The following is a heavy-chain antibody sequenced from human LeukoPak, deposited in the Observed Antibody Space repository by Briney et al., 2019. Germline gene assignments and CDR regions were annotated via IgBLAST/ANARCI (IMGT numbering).Heavy chain of an antibody. J-gene: IGHJ4*02. V-gene: IGHV3-23*01. CDR3: AKDLSCSY. D-gene: IGHD4/OR15-4a*01. Sequence: GGSLRLSCAASGFTFKTNSHAMSWVRQAPGKVLEWVSSVSESGDSTYYADSLKGRFIISRDISKNTLYLQMNSLRDDDTAVHYCAKDLSCSYWGQGTLVTVSS. CDR1: GFTFKTNSHA. CDR2: VSESGDST.